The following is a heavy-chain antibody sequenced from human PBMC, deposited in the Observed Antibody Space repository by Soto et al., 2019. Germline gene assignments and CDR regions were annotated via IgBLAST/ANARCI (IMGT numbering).Heavy chain of an antibody. CDR2: ISSSSSYI. J-gene: IGHJ4*02. CDR1: GFTFSSYS. V-gene: IGHV3-21*01. CDR3: AREALLSYGDAFDY. Sequence: PGGSLRLSCAASGFTFSSYSMNWVRQAPGKGLEWVSSISSSSSYIYYADSVKGRFTISRDNAKNSLYLQMNSLRAEDTAVYYCAREALLSYGDAFDYWGQGTLVTVSS. D-gene: IGHD4-17*01.